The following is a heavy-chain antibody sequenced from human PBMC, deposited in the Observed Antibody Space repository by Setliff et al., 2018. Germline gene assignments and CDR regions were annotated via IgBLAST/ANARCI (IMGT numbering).Heavy chain of an antibody. CDR3: ARHNVGATYFDY. D-gene: IGHD1-26*01. Sequence: SETLSLTCSVSGGSISSSSSCWGWIRQPPGKGLEWIGSIYYTGTTYYNPSLKSRITISVDTSKNQFSLKLNSATAADTAVYYCARHNVGATYFDYWGQGTLVTVSS. CDR2: IYYTGTT. J-gene: IGHJ4*02. CDR1: GGSISSSSSC. V-gene: IGHV4-39*01.